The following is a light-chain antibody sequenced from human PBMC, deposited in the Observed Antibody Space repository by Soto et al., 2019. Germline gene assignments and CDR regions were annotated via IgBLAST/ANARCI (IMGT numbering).Light chain of an antibody. J-gene: IGLJ2*01. CDR1: SSDIGGYNF. CDR2: EVS. Sequence: QSVLTQPASVSGSPGQSITISCTGTSSDIGGYNFVSWYQHHPGKAPKLLIYEVSYRPSGVSNRFSGSKSGNTASLTISGLQAEDEADYYCNSYTSTTTLVFGGGTKVTVL. V-gene: IGLV2-14*01. CDR3: NSYTSTTTLV.